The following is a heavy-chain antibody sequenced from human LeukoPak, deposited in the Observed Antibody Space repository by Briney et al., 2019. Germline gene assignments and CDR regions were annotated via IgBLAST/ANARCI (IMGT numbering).Heavy chain of an antibody. Sequence: GGSLRLPCSASGFTFSSYAMHWVRQAPGKGLEYVSAISSNGGSTYYADSVKGRFTISRDNSKNTLYLQMSSLRAEDTAVYYCVKGPRGIAAAGFDYWGQGTLVTVSS. J-gene: IGHJ4*02. D-gene: IGHD6-13*01. CDR3: VKGPRGIAAAGFDY. CDR2: ISSNGGST. V-gene: IGHV3-64D*06. CDR1: GFTFSSYA.